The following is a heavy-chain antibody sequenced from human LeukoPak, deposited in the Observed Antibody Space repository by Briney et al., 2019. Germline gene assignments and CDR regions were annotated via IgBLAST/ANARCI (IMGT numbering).Heavy chain of an antibody. CDR3: AGRPTGYSSGYVY. CDR1: GFTFSDYA. Sequence: PGGSLRLSCVVSGFTFSDYAMSWVRQAPEKGLDWVPVISGSAHKIRYADSVKGRFTISRDNSENTVYLQMNNLRAEDTALYYCAGRPTGYSSGYVYWGQGALVTVSS. V-gene: IGHV3-23*01. CDR2: ISGSAHKI. J-gene: IGHJ4*02. D-gene: IGHD5-18*01.